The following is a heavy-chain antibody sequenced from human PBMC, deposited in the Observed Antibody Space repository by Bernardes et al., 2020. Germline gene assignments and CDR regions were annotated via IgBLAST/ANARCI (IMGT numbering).Heavy chain of an antibody. J-gene: IGHJ4*02. D-gene: IGHD6-6*01. V-gene: IGHV3-74*01. CDR3: ARRVSGSAPYYFDY. CDR2: INSDGSST. CDR1: GFTFSTYW. Sequence: GGSLRLSCAASGFTFSTYWMHWVRQAPGKGLVWVSRINSDGSSTSYADSVKGRFTISRDNAMNTLYLQMNSLRAEDTAVYYCARRVSGSAPYYFDYWGQGTLVTVSS.